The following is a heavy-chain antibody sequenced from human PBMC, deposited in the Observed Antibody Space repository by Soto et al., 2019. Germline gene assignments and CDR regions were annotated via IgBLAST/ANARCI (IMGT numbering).Heavy chain of an antibody. CDR3: ARGRLAAAGPLDY. D-gene: IGHD6-13*01. Sequence: QVQLVQSGAEVKKPGASVKVSCKASGYTFTSYAMHWVRQAPGQRLEWMGWINAGNGNTKYSQKFQGRVTITRETSASTAYMELSSLRSEDTAVYYCARGRLAAAGPLDYWGQGTLVTVSS. CDR2: INAGNGNT. J-gene: IGHJ4*02. V-gene: IGHV1-3*01. CDR1: GYTFTSYA.